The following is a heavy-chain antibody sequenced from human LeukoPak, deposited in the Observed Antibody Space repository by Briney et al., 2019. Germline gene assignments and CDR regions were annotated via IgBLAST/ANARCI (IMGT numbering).Heavy chain of an antibody. V-gene: IGHV4-39*07. CDR3: ARAARYGYSYGYRNWFDP. Sequence: SETLSLTCTVSSGSISSASYYWGWIRQPPGKGLEWIGTIYYSGSTNYNPSLKSRVTISVDTSKNQFSLKLSSVTAADTAVYYCARAARYGYSYGYRNWFDPWGQGTLVTVSS. CDR2: IYYSGST. J-gene: IGHJ5*02. CDR1: SGSISSASYY. D-gene: IGHD5-18*01.